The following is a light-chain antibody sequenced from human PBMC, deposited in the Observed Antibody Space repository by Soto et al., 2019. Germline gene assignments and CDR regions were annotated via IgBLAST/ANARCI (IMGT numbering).Light chain of an antibody. Sequence: QSVLTQPASVSGSPRQSITISCTGTSSDVGGYNYVSWYQQHPGKAPKLMIYDVSNRPSGVSNRFSGSKSGNTASLTISGLQAEDEADYYCSSYTSSSTPYVFGTGTKLTVL. V-gene: IGLV2-14*01. CDR2: DVS. J-gene: IGLJ1*01. CDR1: SSDVGGYNY. CDR3: SSYTSSSTPYV.